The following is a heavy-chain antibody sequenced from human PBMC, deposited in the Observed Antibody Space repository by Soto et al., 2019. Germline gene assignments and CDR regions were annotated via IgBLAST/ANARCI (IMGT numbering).Heavy chain of an antibody. V-gene: IGHV4-34*01. CDR2: INHSGST. D-gene: IGHD2-21*02. CDR3: ARIYSCGGDCYNWFDP. J-gene: IGHJ5*02. CDR1: GGSFSGYY. Sequence: SETLSLTCAVYGGSFSGYYWSWIRQPPGKGLEWIGEINHSGSTNYNPSLKSRVTISVGTSKNQFSLKLSSVTAADTAVYYCARIYSCGGDCYNWFDPWGQGTLVTVSS.